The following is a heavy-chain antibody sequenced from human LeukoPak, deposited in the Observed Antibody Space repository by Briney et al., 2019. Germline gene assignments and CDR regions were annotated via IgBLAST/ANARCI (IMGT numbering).Heavy chain of an antibody. J-gene: IGHJ4*02. V-gene: IGHV3-33*01. CDR1: GFTFSSHG. D-gene: IGHD6-13*01. CDR2: IWYDGSNK. Sequence: GRSLRLSCAASGFTFSSHGMHWVRQAPGKGLEWVAVIWYDGSNKYYADSVKGRFTISRDNSKNTLYLQMNGLRAEDTAVYYCARDQGSGSSWYEVPGYWGQGTLVTVSS. CDR3: ARDQGSGSSWYEVPGY.